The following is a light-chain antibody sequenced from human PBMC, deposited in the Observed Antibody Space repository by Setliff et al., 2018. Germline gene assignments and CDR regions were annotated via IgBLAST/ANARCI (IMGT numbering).Light chain of an antibody. J-gene: IGLJ1*01. V-gene: IGLV2-14*01. CDR3: SAYTSSSTYV. CDR2: DVS. Sequence: QSALAQPASVSGSPGQSITISCSGTSSGVGSYDFVSWYQQYPGKAPKLIIYDVSSRPSGVSNRFSGSKAGNTASLTISGLQAEDEADYYCSAYTSSSTYVFGIGTKVTVL. CDR1: SSGVGSYDF.